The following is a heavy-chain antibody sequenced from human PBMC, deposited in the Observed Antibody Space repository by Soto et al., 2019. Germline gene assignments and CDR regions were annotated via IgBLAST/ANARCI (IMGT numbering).Heavy chain of an antibody. CDR2: VSPPFRTS. J-gene: IGHJ6*02. CDR1: GVSFNNNG. V-gene: IGHV1-69*01. D-gene: IGHD3-10*01. Sequence: QVQLVQSGAEVKKPGSSVKVSCKTSGVSFNNNGIGWVRQAPGHGLEWMGVVSPPFRTSNYARKFQGRISVTADASTGTVNMELSSLTSEDTAQYYCARVLYYGSGSYSPYGMDVWGQGPRSPSP. CDR3: ARVLYYGSGSYSPYGMDV.